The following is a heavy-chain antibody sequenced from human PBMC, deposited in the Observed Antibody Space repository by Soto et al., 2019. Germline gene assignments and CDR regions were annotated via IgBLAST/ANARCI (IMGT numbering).Heavy chain of an antibody. V-gene: IGHV5-51*01. CDR1: GYSFTSYW. CDR3: ARGTVYYYYGMDV. D-gene: IGHD4-17*01. CDR2: IYPGDSDT. Sequence: GESLKISCKGSGYSFTSYWIGWVRQMPGKGLEWMGIIYPGDSDTRYSPSFPGQVTISADKSISTAYLQWSSLKASDTAMYYCARGTVYYYYGMDVWGQGTTVTVSS. J-gene: IGHJ6*02.